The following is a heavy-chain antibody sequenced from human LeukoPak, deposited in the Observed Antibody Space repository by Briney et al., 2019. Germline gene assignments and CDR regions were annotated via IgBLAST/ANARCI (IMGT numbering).Heavy chain of an antibody. J-gene: IGHJ3*02. CDR1: GFTFSSYW. CDR2: IKQDGSEK. Sequence: GGSLRLSCAASGFTFSSYWMSWVRQAPGKGLEWVANIKQDGSEKYYVDSVKGRFTISRDNAKNSLYLQMNSLRAEDTAVYYYARVPRVEAFDIWGQGTMVTVSS. V-gene: IGHV3-7*01. CDR3: ARVPRVEAFDI.